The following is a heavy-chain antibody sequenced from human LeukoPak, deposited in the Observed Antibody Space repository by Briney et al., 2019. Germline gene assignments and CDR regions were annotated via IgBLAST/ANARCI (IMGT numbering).Heavy chain of an antibody. V-gene: IGHV3-23*01. Sequence: GGSLRLSCAASRFTFSNYVMGWVRQAPGKGLECVSAISGGGRSTYYADSVEGRFTISREDSKNTLYLQMNSLRAEDTAIYYCARVSGRIQVWPQPFGDGMDVWGQGTTVTVSS. CDR3: ARVSGRIQVWPQPFGDGMDV. CDR2: ISGGGRST. CDR1: RFTFSNYV. D-gene: IGHD3-10*01. J-gene: IGHJ6*02.